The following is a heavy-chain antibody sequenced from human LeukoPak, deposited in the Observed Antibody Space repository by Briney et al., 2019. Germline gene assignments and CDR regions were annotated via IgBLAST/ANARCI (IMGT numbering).Heavy chain of an antibody. CDR1: GFTFSSYS. CDR2: INSDGSIT. J-gene: IGHJ4*02. CDR3: ATSRSFDH. V-gene: IGHV3-74*01. Sequence: GGSLRLSCAASGFTFSSYSMNWVRQAPGKGLVWVAHINSDGSITTYADSVKGRFTISRDNAKNTLYLQMNSLRAEDTAVYYCATSRSFDHWGQGTRVTVSS.